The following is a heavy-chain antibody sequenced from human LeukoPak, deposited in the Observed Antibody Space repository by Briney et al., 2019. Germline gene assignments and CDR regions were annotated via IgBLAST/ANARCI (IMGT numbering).Heavy chain of an antibody. V-gene: IGHV1-8*03. Sequence: ASVKVSCKASGYTFTSYDINWVRQATGQGLEWMGWMNPNSGNTGYAQKFQGRVTITRNTSISTAYMELSSLRSEDTAGYYCARGCFSSWYSIYYYYYYMDVWGKGTTVIVSS. CDR2: MNPNSGNT. CDR1: GYTFTSYD. D-gene: IGHD6-13*01. J-gene: IGHJ6*03. CDR3: ARGCFSSWYSIYYYYYYMDV.